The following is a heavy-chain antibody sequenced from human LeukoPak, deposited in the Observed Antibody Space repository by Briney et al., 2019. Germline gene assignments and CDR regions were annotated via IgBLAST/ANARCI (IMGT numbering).Heavy chain of an antibody. CDR1: GYTFTTYY. Sequence: ASVKVSCKASGYTFTTYYVHWVRQAPGQGLEWMGWINPNSGGTNYAQKFQGRVTMTRDTSISTAYMELSRLRSDDTAVYYCARGRITYYYDSSGYFDAFDIWGRGTMVTVSS. V-gene: IGHV1-2*02. CDR2: INPNSGGT. D-gene: IGHD3-22*01. CDR3: ARGRITYYYDSSGYFDAFDI. J-gene: IGHJ3*02.